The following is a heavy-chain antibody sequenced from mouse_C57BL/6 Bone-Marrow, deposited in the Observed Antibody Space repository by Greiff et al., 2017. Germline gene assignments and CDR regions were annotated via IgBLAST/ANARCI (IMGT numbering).Heavy chain of an antibody. CDR1: GYTFTSYW. CDR2: INPSNGGT. J-gene: IGHJ3*01. V-gene: IGHV1-53*01. CDR3: ARELNYYGSSYGN. Sequence: VQLQQSGTELVKPGASVKLSCKASGYTFTSYWMHWVKQRPGQGLEWIGNINPSNGGTNYNEKFKSKATLTVDKSSSTAYMQLSSLTSEDSAVYYCARELNYYGSSYGNWGQGTLVTVSA. D-gene: IGHD1-1*01.